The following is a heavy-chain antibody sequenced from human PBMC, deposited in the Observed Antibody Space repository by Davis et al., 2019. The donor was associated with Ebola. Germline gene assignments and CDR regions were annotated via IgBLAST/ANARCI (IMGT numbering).Heavy chain of an antibody. D-gene: IGHD2-15*01. Sequence: MPSETLSLTCTVSGGSILSYSWNWIRQPPGKGLEWIGFVHFSGNTKNNPSLTSRVTISRDASENQFSLKLTSVTAADTAVYYLARGGVGGALAAGSDYWGQGALVTVSS. J-gene: IGHJ4*02. V-gene: IGHV4-59*01. CDR1: GGSILSYS. CDR3: ARGGVGGALAAGSDY. CDR2: VHFSGNT.